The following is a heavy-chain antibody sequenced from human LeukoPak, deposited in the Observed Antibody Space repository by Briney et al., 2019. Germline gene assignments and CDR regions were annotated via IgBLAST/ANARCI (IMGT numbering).Heavy chain of an antibody. J-gene: IGHJ4*02. CDR2: IYYNGNT. CDR3: AGSSGWHPYYFDY. V-gene: IGHV4-59*11. D-gene: IGHD6-19*01. CDR1: GGSISSHY. Sequence: SETLSLTCSVSGGSISSHYRSWIRQAPGKRLEWIGYIYYNGNTNYNPSLKSRVTISLGPSKNHFSLKLSSVTTADTAVFYCAGSSGWHPYYFDYWGQGTLVTVSS.